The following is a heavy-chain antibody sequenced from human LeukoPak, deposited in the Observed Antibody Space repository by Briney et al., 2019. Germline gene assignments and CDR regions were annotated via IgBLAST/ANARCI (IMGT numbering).Heavy chain of an antibody. CDR3: ASLSSGWYPPYYYGMDV. CDR2: ISSSSYI. Sequence: PGGSLRLSCAASGFTFSSYSMNWVRQAPGKGLEWVSSISSSSYIYYADSVKGRFTISRDNAKNSLYLQMNSLRAEDTAVYYCASLSSGWYPPYYYGMDVWGQGTTVTVSS. CDR1: GFTFSSYS. D-gene: IGHD6-19*01. J-gene: IGHJ6*02. V-gene: IGHV3-21*01.